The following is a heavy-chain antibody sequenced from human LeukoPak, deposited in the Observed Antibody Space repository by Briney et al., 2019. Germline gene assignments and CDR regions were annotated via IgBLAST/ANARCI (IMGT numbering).Heavy chain of an antibody. D-gene: IGHD1-26*01. CDR3: AREVDQGWERGWFDP. V-gene: IGHV4-30-2*01. J-gene: IGHJ5*02. Sequence: PSQTLSLTCTVSGGSISSGGYYWSWIRQPPGKGLEWIGYIYHSGSTYYNPSLKSRVTISVDRSKNQFSLKLSSVTAADTAVYYCAREVDQGWERGWFDPWGQGTLVTVSS. CDR2: IYHSGST. CDR1: GGSISSGGYY.